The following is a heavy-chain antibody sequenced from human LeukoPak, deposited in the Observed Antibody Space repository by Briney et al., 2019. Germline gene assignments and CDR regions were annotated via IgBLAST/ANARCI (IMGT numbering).Heavy chain of an antibody. CDR3: ARGQYYGMDV. CDR2: IISDGRST. V-gene: IGHV3-74*01. CDR1: GFTFSRYW. J-gene: IGHJ6*04. Sequence: GGSLRLSCAASGFTFSRYWMHWVRQAPGKGLVWVSRIISDGRSTSYADSVKGRFTISRDNAKNTLYLQMNSLRAEDTAVYYCARGQYYGMDVWGKGTTVTVSS.